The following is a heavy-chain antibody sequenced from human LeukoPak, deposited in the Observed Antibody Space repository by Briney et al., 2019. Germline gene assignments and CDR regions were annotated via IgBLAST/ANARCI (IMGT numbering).Heavy chain of an antibody. V-gene: IGHV1-2*02. CDR1: GYIFSGYY. CDR3: YRGRALGTSRDVLHDD. CDR2: LNPNSGDT. D-gene: IGHD5-24*01. Sequence: GASVKVACKASGYIFSGYYMHWVRQAPGQGLEWLGWLNPNSGDTDIAQSFQGRVTMTRDTSISKAYMELSRLTSSDTAVYYCYRGRALGTSRDVLHDDWGQGTLVTVSS. J-gene: IGHJ4*02.